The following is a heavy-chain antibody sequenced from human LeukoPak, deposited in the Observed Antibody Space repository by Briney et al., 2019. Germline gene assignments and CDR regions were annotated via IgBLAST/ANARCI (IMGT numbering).Heavy chain of an antibody. D-gene: IGHD6-13*01. CDR2: IYYSGST. CDR3: ARGRSQGIAAAGSGFDY. CDR1: GGSISSYY. J-gene: IGHJ4*02. Sequence: SETLSLTCTVSGGSISSYYWSWIRQPPGKGLGWIGYIYYSGSTNYNPSLKSRVTISVDTSKNQFSLKLSSVTAADTAVYYCARGRSQGIAAAGSGFDYWGQGTLVTVSS. V-gene: IGHV4-59*01.